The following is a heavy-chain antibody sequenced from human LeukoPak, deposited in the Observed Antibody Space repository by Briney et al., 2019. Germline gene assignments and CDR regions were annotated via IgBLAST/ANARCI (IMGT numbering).Heavy chain of an antibody. V-gene: IGHV3-21*01. CDR3: ARPPYSSSWPFDY. J-gene: IGHJ4*02. CDR1: GFTFSSHS. D-gene: IGHD6-13*01. CDR2: ISSDSVYT. Sequence: GGSLRLSCATSGFTFSSHSMDWVRQAPGKGMEWVASISSDSVYTYYAESVKGRFTISKDNAKNSLHLQMNGLRAEDTAVYYCARPPYSSSWPFDYWGQGTLVTVSS.